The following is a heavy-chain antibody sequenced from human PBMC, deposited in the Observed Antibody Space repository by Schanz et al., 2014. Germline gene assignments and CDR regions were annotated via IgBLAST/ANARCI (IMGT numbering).Heavy chain of an antibody. CDR2: IIPILGIG. CDR1: GYTFRSYG. CDR3: APIAASGLH. D-gene: IGHD2-21*01. V-gene: IGHV1-69*09. J-gene: IGHJ4*02. Sequence: QVHLVQSGAEVKKPGASVKVSCRASGYTFRSYGINWVRQAPGQGLEWMGRIIPILGIGNDAQKFQGRVTITADISTSTAYMDLSSLRSDDTAVYYCAPIAASGLHWGQGTPVTVSS.